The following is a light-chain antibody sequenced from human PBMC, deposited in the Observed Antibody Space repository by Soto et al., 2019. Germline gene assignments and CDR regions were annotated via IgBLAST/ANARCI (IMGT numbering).Light chain of an antibody. CDR1: SSDVGGYNF. CDR3: SSYAGSNFNV. V-gene: IGLV2-8*01. Sequence: QLVLTQPPSASGSPGQSVTISCTGTSSDVGGYNFVSWYQQHPGKAPKLIIYEVSERPSGVPDRFSGSKAGNTAYLTVSGLQADDEADYYCSSYAGSNFNVFGIGTKLTVL. CDR2: EVS. J-gene: IGLJ1*01.